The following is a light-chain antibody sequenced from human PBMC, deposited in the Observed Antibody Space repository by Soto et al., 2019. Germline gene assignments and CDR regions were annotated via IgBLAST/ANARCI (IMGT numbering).Light chain of an antibody. CDR1: QGISSY. J-gene: IGKJ5*01. Sequence: IPLTQSPSSLSASVGDRVTITCRASQGISSYLAWYQQKPAKAPKLLIYAASTLQSGVPSRFSGSGSGTDFTLTISSLQPEDFATYYCQQLNSYLITFGQGTRLEIK. V-gene: IGKV1-9*01. CDR2: AAS. CDR3: QQLNSYLIT.